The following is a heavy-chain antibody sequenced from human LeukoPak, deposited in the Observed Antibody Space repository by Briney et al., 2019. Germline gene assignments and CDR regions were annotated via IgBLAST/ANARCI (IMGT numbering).Heavy chain of an antibody. J-gene: IGHJ5*02. V-gene: IGHV4-34*01. CDR2: IDQSGST. Sequence: PSETLSLACAVYGESFVGYYWNWIRQSPGKRLEWIGEIDQSGSTSYNPSLKSRVTISMDTSKNPFSLRLTSVTAADTAVYYCARGNWFDPWGQGILVTVSS. CDR1: GESFVGYY. CDR3: ARGNWFDP.